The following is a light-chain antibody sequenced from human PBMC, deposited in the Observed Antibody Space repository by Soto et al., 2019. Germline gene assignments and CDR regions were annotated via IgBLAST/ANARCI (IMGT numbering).Light chain of an antibody. J-gene: IGLJ2*01. Sequence: QLVLTQSPSASASLGATVKVTCTLSSGHSSYATAWHQQQPEKAPPYLMKLNSDDSHSKGDGIPDRFGGSSSGAERFLTIASLQSEDEADYYCSSWVGTGNVVFGGGTKVTVL. CDR2: LNSDDSH. CDR3: SSWVGTGNVV. V-gene: IGLV4-69*01. CDR1: SGHSSYA.